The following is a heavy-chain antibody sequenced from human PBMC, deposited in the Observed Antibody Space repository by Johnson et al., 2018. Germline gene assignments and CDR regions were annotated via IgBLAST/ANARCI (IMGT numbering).Heavy chain of an antibody. CDR1: GFTFSSYG. V-gene: IGHV3-30*18. D-gene: IGHD4-17*01. CDR3: AKGDYGDYVRDYYYYMDV. CDR2: ISYDGSNK. Sequence: QVQLVQSGGGVVQPGRSLRLSCAASGFTFSSYGMHWVRQAPGKGLEWVAVISYDGSNKYYADSVKGRITISRDNSKNTLYLQMDSLRAEDTAVYYCAKGDYGDYVRDYYYYMDVWGKGTTVTFSS. J-gene: IGHJ6*03.